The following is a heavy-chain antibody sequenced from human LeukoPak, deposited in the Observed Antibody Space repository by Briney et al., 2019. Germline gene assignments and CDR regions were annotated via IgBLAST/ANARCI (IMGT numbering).Heavy chain of an antibody. Sequence: PGGSLRLSCAGSGFTFSSYSMNWVRQAPGKGLEWVSSISSTSNYIYYADSVKGRFTISRDHAKNSLYLQMNSLRGEDTAVYYCARGKNDYGDYFLLYSPYYMDVWGKGTTVTVSS. V-gene: IGHV3-21*01. CDR3: ARGKNDYGDYFLLYSPYYMDV. CDR1: GFTFSSYS. J-gene: IGHJ6*03. CDR2: ISSTSNYI. D-gene: IGHD4-17*01.